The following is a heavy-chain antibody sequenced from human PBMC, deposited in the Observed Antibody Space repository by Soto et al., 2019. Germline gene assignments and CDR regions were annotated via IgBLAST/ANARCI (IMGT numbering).Heavy chain of an antibody. J-gene: IGHJ6*02. V-gene: IGHV2-5*02. D-gene: IGHD2-21*02. CDR1: GFSLNTGGLG. CDR2: IYWDGDK. CDR3: AHSRCGGGCLRSYSSHYSYGMDV. Sequence: QITLKESGPTLVKPTQTLTLTCTFSGFSLNTGGLGVGWIRQPPGKALEWLALIYWDGDKRYSPSLKSRLSTTKTTPNTQVALTMTNMHPVDTATYYCAHSRCGGGCLRSYSSHYSYGMDVWGQGTTVTVSS.